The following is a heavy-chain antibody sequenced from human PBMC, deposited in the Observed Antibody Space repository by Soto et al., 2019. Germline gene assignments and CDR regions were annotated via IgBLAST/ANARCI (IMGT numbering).Heavy chain of an antibody. CDR3: ARGPFRGYSYGSIDY. CDR1: GGSISSYY. D-gene: IGHD5-18*01. Sequence: KSSETLSLTCTVSGGSISSYYWSWIRQPPGKGLEWIGYIYYSGSTNYNPSLKSRVTISVDTSKNQFSLKLSSVTAADTAVYYCARGPFRGYSYGSIDYWGQGTLVTVSS. CDR2: IYYSGST. V-gene: IGHV4-59*01. J-gene: IGHJ4*02.